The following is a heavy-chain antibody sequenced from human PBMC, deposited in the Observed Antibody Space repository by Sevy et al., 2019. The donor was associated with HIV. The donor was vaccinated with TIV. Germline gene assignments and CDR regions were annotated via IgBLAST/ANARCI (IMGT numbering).Heavy chain of an antibody. CDR1: GGTFSSYA. V-gene: IGHV1-69*13. CDR2: IIPIFGTA. Sequence: ASVKVSCKASGGTFSSYAISWVRQAPGQGLEWMGGIIPIFGTANYAQKFQGRVRITADESTSTAYMELSSLRSEDTAVYYCAIGRDPVLRYFDWLLGDAFDIWGQGTMVTVSS. CDR3: AIGRDPVLRYFDWLLGDAFDI. D-gene: IGHD3-9*01. J-gene: IGHJ3*02.